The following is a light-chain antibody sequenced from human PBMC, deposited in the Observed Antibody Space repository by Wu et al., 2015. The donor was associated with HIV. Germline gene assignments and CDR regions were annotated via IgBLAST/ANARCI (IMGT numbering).Light chain of an antibody. CDR3: QQYGSSFRT. J-gene: IGKJ1*01. Sequence: GRRTLSCRASQSVTSNYLACISRNLARPTHGLLIYDTSSRATGIPDRFSGSGSGTDFTLTISRLESEDLAVYYCQQYGSSFRTFGQGTKVEIK. CDR2: DTS. CDR1: QSVTSNY. V-gene: IGKV3-20*01.